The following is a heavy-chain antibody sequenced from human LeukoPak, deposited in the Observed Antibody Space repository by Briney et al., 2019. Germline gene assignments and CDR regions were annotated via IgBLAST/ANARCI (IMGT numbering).Heavy chain of an antibody. V-gene: IGHV3-11*04. CDR1: GFSLSDYY. CDR3: ARVHNTVH. D-gene: IGHD4-11*01. CDR2: IKSGSPII. Sequence: PGGSLRLSCAASGFSLSDYYVTWLRQVPGKGLKWLSYIKSGSPIIFYADSVKGRFSVSRDNANNSVHLQMTNLRDDDTAVYYCARVHNTVHWGQGVQVTVSS. J-gene: IGHJ4*02.